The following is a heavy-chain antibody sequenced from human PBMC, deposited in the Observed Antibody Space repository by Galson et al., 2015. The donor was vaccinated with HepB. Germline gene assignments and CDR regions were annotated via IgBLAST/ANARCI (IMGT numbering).Heavy chain of an antibody. CDR3: ARTIVLMVYALQNAFDI. D-gene: IGHD2-8*01. Sequence: TLSLTCTVSGGSISSGSYYWSWIRQPAGEGLEWIGRIYTSGSTNYNPSLKSRVTMSVDTSKNQFSLKLSSVTAADTAVYYCARTIVLMVYALQNAFDIWGQGTMVTVSS. V-gene: IGHV4-61*02. CDR2: IYTSGST. J-gene: IGHJ3*02. CDR1: GGSISSGSYY.